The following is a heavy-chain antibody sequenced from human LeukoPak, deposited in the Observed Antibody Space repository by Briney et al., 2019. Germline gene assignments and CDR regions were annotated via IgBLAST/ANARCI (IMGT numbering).Heavy chain of an antibody. D-gene: IGHD3-3*01. CDR2: ISSSSNII. Sequence: GGSLRLSCAASGFTFNSYDFNWVRQAPGKGLEWVSYISSSSNIIYYADSVKGRFNISRENEKKFVYMKMNSLRAEDTAVYYCARGDPIYDFWSGGDHWGQGSLVSVSS. V-gene: IGHV3-48*01. CDR3: ARGDPIYDFWSGGDH. CDR1: GFTFNSYD. J-gene: IGHJ4*02.